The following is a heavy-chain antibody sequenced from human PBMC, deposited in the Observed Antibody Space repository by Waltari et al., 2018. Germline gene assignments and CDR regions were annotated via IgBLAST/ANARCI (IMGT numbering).Heavy chain of an antibody. CDR2: INHSGST. J-gene: IGHJ3*02. Sequence: QVQLQQWGAGLLKPSETLSLTCAVYGGSFRGSSWSWIRQPPGKGLEWIGEINHSGSTNYNPSLKSRVTISVDTSKNQFSLKLSSVTAADTAVYYCARGSLMIVVIDAFDIWGQGTMVTVSS. CDR1: GGSFRGSS. D-gene: IGHD3-22*01. CDR3: ARGSLMIVVIDAFDI. V-gene: IGHV4-34*01.